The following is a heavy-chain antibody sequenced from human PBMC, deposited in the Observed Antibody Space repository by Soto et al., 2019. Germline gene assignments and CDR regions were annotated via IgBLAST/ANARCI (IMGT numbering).Heavy chain of an antibody. CDR1: GFTFSSSW. CDR3: ARATGGGATGPWYFDL. CDR2: IKQDGSEK. V-gene: IGHV3-7*01. J-gene: IGHJ2*01. D-gene: IGHD1-26*01. Sequence: EVQLVESGGGLVQPGGSLRLSCAASGFTFSSSWMSWVRQAPGKGLEWVANIKQDGSEKYYVDSVKGRFTISRDNAKNSLYLQMNSLRAEDTAVYYCARATGGGATGPWYFDLWGRGTLVTVSS.